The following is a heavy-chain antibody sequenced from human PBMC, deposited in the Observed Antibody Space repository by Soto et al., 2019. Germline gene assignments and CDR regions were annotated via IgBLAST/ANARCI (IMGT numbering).Heavy chain of an antibody. CDR3: ARETYGDYVGYLDP. CDR2: IYYSGST. CDR1: GGSISSTSYY. Sequence: PSETLSLTCPVSGGSISSTSYYWGWIRQPPGKGLEWIGSIYYSGSTYYSTSLKSRVTITVDTSKNQLSLKLSSVTAADTAVYYCARETYGDYVGYLDPWGQG. J-gene: IGHJ5*02. V-gene: IGHV4-39*01. D-gene: IGHD4-17*01.